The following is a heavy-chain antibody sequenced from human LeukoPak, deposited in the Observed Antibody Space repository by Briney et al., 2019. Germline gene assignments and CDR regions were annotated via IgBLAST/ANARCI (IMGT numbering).Heavy chain of an antibody. J-gene: IGHJ4*02. CDR2: IYYSGST. V-gene: IGHV4-59*01. Sequence: SETLSLTCTVSVGSISSYYWSWLRQPPGKGLEWIGYIYYSGSTNFNPSLKSRVTISVDTSKSQFSLKLSSVTAADTAVYYCARLKSVALAGPYYFDYWGQGTLVTVSS. CDR1: VGSISSYY. D-gene: IGHD6-19*01. CDR3: ARLKSVALAGPYYFDY.